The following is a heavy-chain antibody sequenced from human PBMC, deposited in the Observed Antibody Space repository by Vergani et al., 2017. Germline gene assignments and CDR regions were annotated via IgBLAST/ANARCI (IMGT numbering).Heavy chain of an antibody. V-gene: IGHV1-69*06. D-gene: IGHD2-15*01. Sequence: QVQLVQSGAEVKKPGSSVKVSCKASGGTFSSYAISWVRQAPGQGLEWMGGIIPIFGTANYAQKFQGRVTITADKSTSTAYMELSSLRSEDTAVYYCAGGCSGGSCYEWWCYGMDVWGQGTTGTVSS. CDR3: AGGCSGGSCYEWWCYGMDV. J-gene: IGHJ6*02. CDR1: GGTFSSYA. CDR2: IIPIFGTA.